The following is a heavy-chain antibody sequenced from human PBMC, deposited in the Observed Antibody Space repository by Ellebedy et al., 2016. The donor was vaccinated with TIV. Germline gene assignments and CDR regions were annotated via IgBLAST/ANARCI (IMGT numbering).Heavy chain of an antibody. J-gene: IGHJ1*01. Sequence: PGGSLRLSCAFSGYTFSTFSINWVRPAQGKGREWVAPICGTGVSTYYADSVQGRCTISRDISRNTLYLPMNSLRAEDTAVYYCAKDRALGYCTGGSCNTKWGQGTLVTVSS. CDR3: AKDRALGYCTGGSCNTK. D-gene: IGHD2-15*01. CDR2: ICGTGVST. V-gene: IGHV3-23*01. CDR1: GYTFSTFS.